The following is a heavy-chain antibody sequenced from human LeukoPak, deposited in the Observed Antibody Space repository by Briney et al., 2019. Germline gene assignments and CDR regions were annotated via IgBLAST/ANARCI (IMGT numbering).Heavy chain of an antibody. CDR1: GYTFTSYG. Sequence: ASVKVSCKASGYTFTSYGIRWVRQAPGQGLEWMGWISAYNGNTNYAQKLQGRVTMTTDTSTSTAYMELRSLRSDDTAVYYCAREGQVAGTHQIDYWGQGTLVTVSS. CDR2: ISAYNGNT. CDR3: AREGQVAGTHQIDY. D-gene: IGHD6-19*01. J-gene: IGHJ4*02. V-gene: IGHV1-18*01.